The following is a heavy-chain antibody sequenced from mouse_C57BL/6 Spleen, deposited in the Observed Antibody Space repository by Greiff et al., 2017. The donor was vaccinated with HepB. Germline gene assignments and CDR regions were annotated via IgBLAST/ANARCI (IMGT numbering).Heavy chain of an antibody. V-gene: IGHV1-15*01. CDR1: GYTFTDYE. Sequence: VQLQESGAELVRPGASVTLSCKASGYTFTDYEMHWVKQTPVHGLEWIGAIDTETGGTAYNQKFKGKAILTADKSSSTAYMELRSRTSEDSAVYCCTRPSAMVTTDFDDWGKGTTLTVSS. CDR3: TRPSAMVTTDFDD. J-gene: IGHJ2*01. CDR2: IDTETGGT. D-gene: IGHD2-2*01.